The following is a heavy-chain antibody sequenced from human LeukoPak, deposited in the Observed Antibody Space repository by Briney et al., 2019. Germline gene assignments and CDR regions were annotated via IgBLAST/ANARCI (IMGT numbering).Heavy chain of an antibody. CDR1: GYTFTIYD. V-gene: IGHV1-69*13. CDR2: IIPIFGTA. CDR3: ARGAQDTAMVTPLDY. Sequence: GASVKVSCKASGYTFTIYDINWVRQAPGQGLEWMGGIIPIFGTANYAQKFQGRVTITADESTSTAYMELSSLRSEDTAVYYCARGAQDTAMVTPLDYWGQGTLVTVSS. J-gene: IGHJ4*02. D-gene: IGHD5-18*01.